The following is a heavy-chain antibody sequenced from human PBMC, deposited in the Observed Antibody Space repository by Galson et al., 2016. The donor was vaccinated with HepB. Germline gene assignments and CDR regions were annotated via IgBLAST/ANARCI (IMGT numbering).Heavy chain of an antibody. CDR1: GFTFNNYG. J-gene: IGHJ4*02. Sequence: SLRLSCAASGFTFNNYGMHWVRQAPGKGLEWVAADSVHGGRKFYADAGKGRFTISRDSANNMLFLQMTSLRADDTAVYYCAKRHEYCPPVGCSVDYWGQGTLVSVSS. CDR2: DSVHGGRK. D-gene: IGHD3-10*02. V-gene: IGHV3-30*18. CDR3: AKRHEYCPPVGCSVDY.